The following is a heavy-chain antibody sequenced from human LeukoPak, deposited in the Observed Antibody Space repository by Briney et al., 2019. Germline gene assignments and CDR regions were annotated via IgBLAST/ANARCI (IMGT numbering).Heavy chain of an antibody. CDR3: ARVPMYYDSRVTELGHYAFDI. CDR1: GYTFTGYY. Sequence: ASVKVSCKASGYTFTGYYMHWVRQAPGQGLEWMGWINPNSGGTNYAQKFQGRVTMTRDASISTAYMELSRLRSDDTAMYYCARVPMYYDSRVTELGHYAFDIWGQGTMVTVSS. J-gene: IGHJ3*02. D-gene: IGHD3-22*01. V-gene: IGHV1-2*02. CDR2: INPNSGGT.